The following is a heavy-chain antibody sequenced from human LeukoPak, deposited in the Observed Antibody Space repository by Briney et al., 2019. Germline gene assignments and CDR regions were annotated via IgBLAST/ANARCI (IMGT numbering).Heavy chain of an antibody. CDR2: IIPILGIA. J-gene: IGHJ5*02. D-gene: IGHD3-22*01. CDR1: GYTFTSYY. Sequence: SVKVSCKASGYTFTSYYMHWVRQAPGQGLEWMGRIIPILGIANYAQKFQGRVTITADKSTSTAYMELSSLRSEDTAVYYCARAGDTMIVDSNWFDPWGQGTLVTVSS. V-gene: IGHV1-69*04. CDR3: ARAGDTMIVDSNWFDP.